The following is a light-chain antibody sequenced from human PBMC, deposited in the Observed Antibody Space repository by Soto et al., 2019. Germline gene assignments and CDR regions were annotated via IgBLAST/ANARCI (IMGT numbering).Light chain of an antibody. CDR2: EDN. CDR1: KLGDKY. J-gene: IGLJ1*01. CDR3: QAWDSSTHYV. V-gene: IGLV3-1*01. Sequence: SYELTQPPSVSVSPGQTASIPCSGDKLGDKYASWYQQRPGQSPVVVIYEDNKRPSGIPERFSGSNSGNTATLTISVTQATDEDDYYGQAWDSSTHYVFGTGTKLTVL.